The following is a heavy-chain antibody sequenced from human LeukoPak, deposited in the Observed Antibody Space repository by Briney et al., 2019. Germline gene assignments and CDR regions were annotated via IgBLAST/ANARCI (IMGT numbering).Heavy chain of an antibody. D-gene: IGHD1-26*01. J-gene: IGHJ4*02. CDR3: ARGRVGADYYFDY. CDR2: IYYSGST. Sequence: SETLSLTCTVSGGSISSYYWSWIRQPAGKGLEWIGYIYYSGSTYYNPSLKSRVTISVDTSKNQFSLKLSSVTAADTAVYYCARGRVGADYYFDYWGQGTLVTVSS. CDR1: GGSISSYY. V-gene: IGHV4-59*06.